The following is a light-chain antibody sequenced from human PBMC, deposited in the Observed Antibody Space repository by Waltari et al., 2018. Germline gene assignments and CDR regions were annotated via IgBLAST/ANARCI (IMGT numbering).Light chain of an antibody. CDR2: EVF. Sequence: QSALTQPPSASGSPGQSVTISCTGTSSDVGDNNYVSWYQHHPGKAPKLMIYEVFRRPSGVPDRFSGSRSGNTASLTVSGLQAEDEADYYCTSYADSLYVFETGTKVTVL. J-gene: IGLJ1*01. CDR1: SSDVGDNNY. V-gene: IGLV2-8*01. CDR3: TSYADSLYV.